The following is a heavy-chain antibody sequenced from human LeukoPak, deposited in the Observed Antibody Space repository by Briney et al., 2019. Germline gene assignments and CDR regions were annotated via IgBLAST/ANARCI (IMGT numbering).Heavy chain of an antibody. V-gene: IGHV4-4*07. CDR2: IYTSGST. CDR1: GGSISSYY. CDR3: ARDHGYSYYYYMDV. J-gene: IGHJ6*03. Sequence: SETLSLTCTVSGGSISSYYWSWIRQPAGKGLEWIGRIYTSGSTNYNPSLKSRVTMSVDTSKNQFSLKLGSVTAADTAVYYCARDHGYSYYYYMDVWGKGTTVTISS.